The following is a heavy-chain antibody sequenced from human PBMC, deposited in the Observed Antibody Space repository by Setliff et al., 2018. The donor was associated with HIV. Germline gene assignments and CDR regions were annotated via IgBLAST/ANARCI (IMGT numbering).Heavy chain of an antibody. Sequence: SETLSLTCAVYGGSLSGYYWSWIRQSPGKGLEWIGEINQSGSTNFNPSLKSRVTISADTSKNQFSLNLTSVTAADTAVYYCARSKTFYDFWGGYYTHGAFKIWGLGTMVTVSS. J-gene: IGHJ3*02. CDR2: INQSGST. D-gene: IGHD3-3*01. CDR3: ARSKTFYDFWGGYYTHGAFKI. CDR1: GGSLSGYY. V-gene: IGHV4-34*01.